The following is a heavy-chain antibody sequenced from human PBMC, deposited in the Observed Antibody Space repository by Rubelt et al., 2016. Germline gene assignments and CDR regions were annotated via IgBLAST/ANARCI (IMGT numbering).Heavy chain of an antibody. J-gene: IGHJ1*01. CDR1: GFTFSSYW. CDR3: ARGREDYESSGYYPEYFQH. V-gene: IGHV3-7*01. D-gene: IGHD3-22*01. Sequence: EVQLVESGGGLVQPGGSLRLSCAASGFTFSSYWMSWVRQAPGKGLEWVRCGFNISRDKAKSSRYRQMNSLRAGDTAVYYCARGREDYESSGYYPEYFQHWGQGTLVTVSS.